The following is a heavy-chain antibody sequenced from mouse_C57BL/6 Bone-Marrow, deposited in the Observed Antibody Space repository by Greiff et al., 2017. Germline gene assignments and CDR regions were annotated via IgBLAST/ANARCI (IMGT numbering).Heavy chain of an antibody. CDR2: INPNNGGT. V-gene: IGHV1-18*01. CDR1: GYTFTDYN. CDR3: ARAGVTTKDWFAY. Sequence: EVKLVESGPELVKPGASVKIPCKASGYTFTDYNMDWVKQSHGKSLEWIGDINPNNGGTIYNQKFKGKATLTVDKSSSTAYMELRSLTSEDTAVYYCARAGVTTKDWFAYWGQGTLVTVSA. J-gene: IGHJ3*01. D-gene: IGHD2-2*01.